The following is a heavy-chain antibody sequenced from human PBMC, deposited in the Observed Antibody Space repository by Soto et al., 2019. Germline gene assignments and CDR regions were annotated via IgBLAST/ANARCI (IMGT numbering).Heavy chain of an antibody. V-gene: IGHV1-18*01. J-gene: IGHJ3*02. Sequence: ASVKVSCKASGYTFTSYGISWVRQAPGQGLEWMGWISAYNGNTNYAQKLQGRATMTTDTSTSTAYMELRSLRSDDTAVYYCARTLLWFGELSAPYAFDIWGQGTMVTVSS. CDR2: ISAYNGNT. CDR3: ARTLLWFGELSAPYAFDI. CDR1: GYTFTSYG. D-gene: IGHD3-10*01.